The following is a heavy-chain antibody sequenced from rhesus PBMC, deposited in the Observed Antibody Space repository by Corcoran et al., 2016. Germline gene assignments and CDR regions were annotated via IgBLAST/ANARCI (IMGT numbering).Heavy chain of an antibody. Sequence: QLQLQESGPGLVKPSETLSLTCAVSGGSFSSYWWSWIRQPPGKGLEWIGRISGSGGSTDYNPSLKSRFTISTDTSKNQFSLKLSSVTAADTAVYYCARVGYSSWSGYFDLWGPGTPITISS. D-gene: IGHD6-13*01. CDR1: GGSFSSYW. V-gene: IGHV4-173*01. J-gene: IGHJ2*01. CDR2: ISGSGGST. CDR3: ARVGYSSWSGYFDL.